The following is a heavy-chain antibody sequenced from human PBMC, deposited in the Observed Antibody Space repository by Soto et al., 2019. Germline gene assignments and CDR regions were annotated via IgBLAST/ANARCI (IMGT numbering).Heavy chain of an antibody. CDR2: VSPLFGAA. CDR3: AIVLYYASCSYSPYAMDV. D-gene: IGHD3-10*01. CDR1: GGSLTGYG. Sequence: QVQLVQSGAEVRKPGSSVNVSCTASGGSLTGYGIGWVRQAPGQGLEWMGGVSPLFGAANYAQKFQARVTIIANASTSTGNMEMSSLTSEYTALYYCAIVLYYASCSYSPYAMDVWGQGTPVTVSS. J-gene: IGHJ6*02. V-gene: IGHV1-69*01.